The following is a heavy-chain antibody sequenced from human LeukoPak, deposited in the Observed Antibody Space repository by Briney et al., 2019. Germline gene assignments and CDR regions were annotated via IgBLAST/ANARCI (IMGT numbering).Heavy chain of an antibody. D-gene: IGHD3-10*01. CDR3: ARGGRSEITMVRGVITTRYYYYGMDV. V-gene: IGHV1-18*04. CDR1: GYTFTGYY. CDR2: ISAYNGNT. Sequence: ASVKVSCKASGYTFTGYYMHWVRQAPGQGLEWMGWISAYNGNTNYAQKLQGRVTMTTDTSTSTAYMELRSLRSDDTAVYYCARGGRSEITMVRGVITTRYYYYGMDVWGQGTTVTVSS. J-gene: IGHJ6*02.